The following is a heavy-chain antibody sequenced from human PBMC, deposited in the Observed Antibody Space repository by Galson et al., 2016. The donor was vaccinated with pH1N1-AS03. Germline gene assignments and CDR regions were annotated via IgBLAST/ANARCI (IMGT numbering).Heavy chain of an antibody. CDR3: ARLTGRGLIVLSTTDYFDS. CDR2: IYYFGNT. CDR1: GGSISTTDSY. V-gene: IGHV4-39*01. Sequence: SETLSLTCNVSGGSISTTDSYWGWIRQPPGMGLEWIGNIYYFGNTYYNPSLKSRVSISVDTSTNQFSLKLISVTAADTAVYYCARLTGRGLIVLSTTDYFDSWGQGALVTVSS. J-gene: IGHJ4*02. D-gene: IGHD3-22*01.